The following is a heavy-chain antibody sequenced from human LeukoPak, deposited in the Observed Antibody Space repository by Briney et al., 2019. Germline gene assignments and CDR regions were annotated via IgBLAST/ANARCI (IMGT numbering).Heavy chain of an antibody. CDR3: ARDLLPGAPDYFDY. V-gene: IGHV3-30*04. CDR1: GFTFGSYA. Sequence: GGSLRLSCAASGFTFGSYAMHWVRQAPGKGLKWVAVIAHDETNRFYADSVKGRFTISRDNSMNTLYLRMNSLRPEDTAVYFCARDLLPGAPDYFDYWGQGTLVTVSS. D-gene: IGHD2-2*01. CDR2: IAHDETNR. J-gene: IGHJ4*02.